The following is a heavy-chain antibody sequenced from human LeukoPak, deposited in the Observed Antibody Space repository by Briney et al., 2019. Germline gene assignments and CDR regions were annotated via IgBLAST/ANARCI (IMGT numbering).Heavy chain of an antibody. J-gene: IGHJ3*02. CDR1: GFTFSDYG. V-gene: IGHV3-11*01. Sequence: GGSLRLSCAAAGFTFSDYGMNWVRQAPGKGLEWVSYISSGGGTRSYADSVKGRFTISRDNAKNSLYLQMNSLRAEDTAVYYCARDRGRRGITMRSDAFDIWGQGTMVTVSS. CDR3: ARDRGRRGITMRSDAFDI. CDR2: ISSGGGTR. D-gene: IGHD3-22*01.